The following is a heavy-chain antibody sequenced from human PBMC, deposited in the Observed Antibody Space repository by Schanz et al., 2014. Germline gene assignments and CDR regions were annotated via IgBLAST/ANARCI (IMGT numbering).Heavy chain of an antibody. CDR1: GFTVSSNY. CDR3: AKCIGWYGRCAFDI. Sequence: EVQLVESGGGLIQPGGSLRLSCAASGFTVSSNYMSWVRQAPGKGLEWVAVIYSGGSTFYTDSVKGRFTISRDNSKNTLYLHMNSLIAEDKAAYYCAKCIGWYGRCAFDIWGQGTMVTVSS. V-gene: IGHV3-53*01. D-gene: IGHD6-19*01. J-gene: IGHJ3*02. CDR2: IYSGGST.